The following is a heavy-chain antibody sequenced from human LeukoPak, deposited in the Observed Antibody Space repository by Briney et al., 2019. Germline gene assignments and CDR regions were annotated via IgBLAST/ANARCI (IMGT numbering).Heavy chain of an antibody. D-gene: IGHD5-18*01. Sequence: PGGSLRLSCAASGFTFSTYGMHWVRQAPGKGLEWVAVIWYDGSNKYYADSVKGRFTISRDNTQNTLSLQMNSLRAEDTAVYYCARGTGSSYGNLDYWAREPWSPSP. V-gene: IGHV3-33*01. CDR1: GFTFSTYG. CDR2: IWYDGSNK. J-gene: IGHJ4*02. CDR3: ARGTGSSYGNLDY.